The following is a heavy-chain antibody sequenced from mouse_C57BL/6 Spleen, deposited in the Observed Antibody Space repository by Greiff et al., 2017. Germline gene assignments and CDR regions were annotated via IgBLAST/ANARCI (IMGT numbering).Heavy chain of an antibody. J-gene: IGHJ2*01. Sequence: EVKLMESGAELVKPGASVKLSCTASGFNIKDYYMHWVKQRTEQGLEWIGRIDPEDGETKYAPKFQGKATITADTSSNPAYLQLSSLTSEDTAVYYCARSRGTGDFDYWGQGTTLTVSS. CDR1: GFNIKDYY. CDR3: ARSRGTGDFDY. CDR2: IDPEDGET. V-gene: IGHV14-2*01. D-gene: IGHD3-3*01.